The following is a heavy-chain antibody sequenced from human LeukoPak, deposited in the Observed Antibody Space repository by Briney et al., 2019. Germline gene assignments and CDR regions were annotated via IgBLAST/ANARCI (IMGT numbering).Heavy chain of an antibody. CDR2: ISAYNGNT. V-gene: IGHV1-18*01. Sequence: ASVKVSCKASGYTFTSYGISWARQAPGQGLEWMGWISAYNGNTNYAQKLQGRVTMTTDTSTSTAYMELRSLRSDDTAVYYCAREYTVDGDLDYWGQGTLVTVSS. CDR3: AREYTVDGDLDY. J-gene: IGHJ4*02. D-gene: IGHD3-10*01. CDR1: GYTFTSYG.